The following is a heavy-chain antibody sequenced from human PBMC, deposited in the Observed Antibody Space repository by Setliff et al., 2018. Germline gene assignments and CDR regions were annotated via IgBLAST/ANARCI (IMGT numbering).Heavy chain of an antibody. CDR2: IYTSGST. Sequence: PSETLSLTCTVSGGSISSNYWGWVRQPPGKGLEWIGYIYTSGSTNYNPSLKSRGTISVDTSRNQFSLKLSSVTAADTAVYYCVRVEAGYCSSTSCYVVGAFDIWGQVTMVTVSS. D-gene: IGHD2-2*03. CDR1: GGSISSNY. J-gene: IGHJ3*02. V-gene: IGHV4-4*08. CDR3: VRVEAGYCSSTSCYVVGAFDI.